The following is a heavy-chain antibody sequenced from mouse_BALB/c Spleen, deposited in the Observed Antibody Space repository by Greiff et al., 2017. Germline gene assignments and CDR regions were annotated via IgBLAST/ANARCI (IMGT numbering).Heavy chain of an antibody. V-gene: IGHV1-80*01. CDR3: ARWVLAFAY. CDR2: IYPGDGDT. Sequence: VKLQESGAELVRPGSSVKISCKASGYAFSSYWMNWVKQRPGQGLEWIGQIYPGDGDTNYNGKFKGKATLTADKSSSTAYMQLSSLTSEDSAVYFCARWVLAFAYWGQGTLVTVSA. J-gene: IGHJ3*01. CDR1: GYAFSSYW.